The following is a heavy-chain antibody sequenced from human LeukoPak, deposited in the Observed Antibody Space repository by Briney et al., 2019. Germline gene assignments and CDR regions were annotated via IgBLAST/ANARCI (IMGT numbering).Heavy chain of an antibody. V-gene: IGHV1-46*01. CDR1: GYTFTSHY. D-gene: IGHD1-26*01. J-gene: IGHJ4*02. CDR3: AVCSSGSYCPIDY. CDR2: INPSGGST. Sequence: GASVKVSCKASGYTFTSHYIQWVRQAPGQGLEWMGIINPSGGSTNYAQKFQGRVTITADESTSTAYMELSSLRSEDTAVYYCAVCSSGSYCPIDYWGQGTLVTVSS.